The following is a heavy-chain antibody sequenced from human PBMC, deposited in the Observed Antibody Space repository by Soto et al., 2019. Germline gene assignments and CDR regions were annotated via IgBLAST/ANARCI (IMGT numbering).Heavy chain of an antibody. CDR1: GDSISSGGYY. CDR3: ARDESTTDAFEI. J-gene: IGHJ3*02. CDR2: IFYSGTT. V-gene: IGHV4-31*03. Sequence: SETLSLTCTVSGDSISSGGYYWSWIRQNPGKGLEWIGYIFYSGTTNYNPSLKSRLTISVDTSKNQFSLKLKSLTAADTAVYYCARDESTTDAFEIWGQGTVVTVSS. D-gene: IGHD4-17*01.